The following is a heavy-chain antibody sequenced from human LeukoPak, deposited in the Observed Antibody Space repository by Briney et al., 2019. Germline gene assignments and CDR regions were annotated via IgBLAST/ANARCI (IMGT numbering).Heavy chain of an antibody. CDR3: ARDFSAYSGSYYFNY. V-gene: IGHV1-46*01. CDR2: INPSGGST. D-gene: IGHD1-26*01. J-gene: IGHJ4*02. Sequence: GASVKVSCKASGYTFTSYYMHWVRQAPGQGLEWMGIINPSGGSTSYPQKFQGRVTMTRDTSTSTVYMELSSLRSEDTAVYYRARDFSAYSGSYYFNYWGQGTLVTVSS. CDR1: GYTFTSYY.